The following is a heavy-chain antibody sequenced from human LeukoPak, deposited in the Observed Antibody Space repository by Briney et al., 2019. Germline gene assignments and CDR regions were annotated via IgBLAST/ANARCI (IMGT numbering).Heavy chain of an antibody. D-gene: IGHD6-13*01. CDR3: AIQDRTYSSSWYDY. V-gene: IGHV4-59*11. J-gene: IGHJ4*02. CDR2: IYNSGST. Sequence: SETLSLTCTVSGGSISSHYWNWIRQPPGKGLEWIGYIYNSGSTNYNPSLKSRVTISVDTSKNQFSLRLSSVTAADTAVYYCAIQDRTYSSSWYDYWGQGTLVTVSS. CDR1: GGSISSHY.